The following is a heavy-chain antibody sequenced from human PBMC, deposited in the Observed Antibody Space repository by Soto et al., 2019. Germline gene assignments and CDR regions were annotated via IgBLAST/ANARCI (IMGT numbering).Heavy chain of an antibody. D-gene: IGHD4-17*01. CDR2: IYHTGST. V-gene: IGHV4-4*02. J-gene: IGHJ5*01. CDR1: GGSISSSNW. CDR3: ARRPPDGDYEGDFDS. Sequence: QVQLQESGPGLVKPSGTLSLTCAVSGGSISSSNWWSWVRQPPGKGLEWIGEIYHTGSTNYNPSPKGGAPISVASSNTQSALHLTSVPAADTAVNYCARRPPDGDYEGDFDSWGQGILVTVSS.